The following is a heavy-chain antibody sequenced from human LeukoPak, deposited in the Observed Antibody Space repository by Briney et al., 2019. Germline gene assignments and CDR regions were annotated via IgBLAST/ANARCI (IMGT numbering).Heavy chain of an antibody. D-gene: IGHD3-22*01. Sequence: PGRSLRLSCAASGFTFSSYAMHWVRQAPGKGLEWVAVISYDGSNKYYADSEKGRFTISGDNSKNTLYLQMNSLRAEDTAVYYCASTYYYDSSGYSSLNYWGQGTLVTVSS. CDR2: ISYDGSNK. V-gene: IGHV3-30-3*01. CDR3: ASTYYYDSSGYSSLNY. CDR1: GFTFSSYA. J-gene: IGHJ4*02.